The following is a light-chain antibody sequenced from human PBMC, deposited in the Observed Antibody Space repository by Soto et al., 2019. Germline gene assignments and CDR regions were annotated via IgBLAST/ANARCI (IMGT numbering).Light chain of an antibody. V-gene: IGKV1-5*03. CDR3: QQYTSYPWT. Sequence: DIQMTQSPSTLSASVGDRVTITCRASQNIRDWLAWFQQKPGKAPKVLIYKASTLESGVPSRFSGSGYGTDFTVTISSLQPDDFATYYCQQYTSYPWTFGQGTKVDIK. CDR1: QNIRDW. J-gene: IGKJ1*01. CDR2: KAS.